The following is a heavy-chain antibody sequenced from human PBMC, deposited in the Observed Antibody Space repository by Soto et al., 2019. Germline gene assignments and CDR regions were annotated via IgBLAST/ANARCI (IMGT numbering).Heavy chain of an antibody. CDR1: GFTFSSYA. CDR2: ISYDGSNK. V-gene: IGHV3-30-3*01. CDR3: AREADYYDSSGYPPRGPY. J-gene: IGHJ4*02. D-gene: IGHD3-22*01. Sequence: PGGSLRLSCAASGFTFSSYAMHWVRQAPGKGLEWVAVISYDGSNKYYADSVKGRFTISRDNSKNTLYLQMNSLRAEDTAVYYCAREADYYDSSGYPPRGPYWGQGTLVTVSS.